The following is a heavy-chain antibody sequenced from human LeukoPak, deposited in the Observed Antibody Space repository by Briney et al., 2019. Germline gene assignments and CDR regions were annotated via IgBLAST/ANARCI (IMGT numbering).Heavy chain of an antibody. Sequence: SQTLSLTCAISGDRVSSNSAAWNWIRHSPSRGLEWLGRTYYRSKWYNDYAVSVKSRITINPDTSKNQFSLQLNSVTPEDTAVYYCARESGGVATSYYYYGMDVWGQGTTVTVSS. CDR3: ARESGGVATSYYYYGMDV. CDR1: GDRVSSNSAA. D-gene: IGHD5-12*01. CDR2: TYYRSKWYN. J-gene: IGHJ6*02. V-gene: IGHV6-1*01.